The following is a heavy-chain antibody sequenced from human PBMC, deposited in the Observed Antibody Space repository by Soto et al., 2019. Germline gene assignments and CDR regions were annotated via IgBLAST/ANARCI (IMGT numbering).Heavy chain of an antibody. D-gene: IGHD6-13*01. CDR2: ISAYNGNT. CDR1: GYTFTSYG. V-gene: IGHV1-18*01. CDR3: ARDAAAGLNDS. Sequence: QVQLVQSGAEVKKPGASVKVSCKASGYTFTSYGISWVRQAPGQGLEWMGWISAYNGNTKYVQKFQGRVTMTTDTSTSTAYMERRSLRADDTAVYYCARDAAAGLNDSWGQGTLVTVSS. J-gene: IGHJ4*02.